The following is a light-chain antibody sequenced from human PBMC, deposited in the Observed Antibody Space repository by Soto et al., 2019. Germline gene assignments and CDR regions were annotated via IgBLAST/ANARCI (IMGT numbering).Light chain of an antibody. V-gene: IGLV1-51*01. J-gene: IGLJ2*01. CDR3: ATWDSSLSAGV. CDR1: SSNIGNNY. CDR2: DNN. Sequence: QSVLTQPPSMSAAPGQTVTISCSGSSSNIGNNYVSWYQHLPGTAPKLLIYDNNKRPSGIPDRFSGSKSGTSATLGITGLQTGDEADYYCATWDSSLSAGVFGGGTKLTVL.